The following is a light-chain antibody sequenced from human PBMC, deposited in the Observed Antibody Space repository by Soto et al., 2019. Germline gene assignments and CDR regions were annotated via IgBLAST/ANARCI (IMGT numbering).Light chain of an antibody. V-gene: IGKV3-15*01. J-gene: IGKJ2*01. Sequence: EIVMTQSPATLSVSPGERATLSCRASQSVSSNLAWYQQKPGQAPRLLIYGASTRATGIPARFSGSGSGTEFNLTISSLQSEDFAVYYCQQYNNWPPWYTFGQGTKLEIK. CDR2: GAS. CDR1: QSVSSN. CDR3: QQYNNWPPWYT.